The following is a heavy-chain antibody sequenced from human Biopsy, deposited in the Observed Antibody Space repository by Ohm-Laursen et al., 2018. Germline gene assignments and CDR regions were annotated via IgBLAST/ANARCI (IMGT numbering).Heavy chain of an antibody. CDR3: ARHDRSGYWGLDY. CDR2: IYSIGRT. V-gene: IGHV4-4*08. Sequence: SETLSLTCSVSGGSLNNHYWSWIRQSPGKGLEWLAYIYSIGRTNYNPSLKSRIIVSVDTSKNQLSLKVTSVTATDTAMYYCARHDRSGYWGLDYWGQGALVTVSA. D-gene: IGHD3-22*01. CDR1: GGSLNNHY. J-gene: IGHJ4*02.